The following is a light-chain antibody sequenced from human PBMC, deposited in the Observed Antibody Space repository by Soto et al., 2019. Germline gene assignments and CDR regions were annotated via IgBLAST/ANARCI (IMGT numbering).Light chain of an antibody. CDR2: DAS. CDR3: QQYDNLPS. Sequence: DIEMTQSPSSLSASVGDRVTITCPASQDISNYLNWYQQKPGKAPKLLIYDASNLDPGVPSRFSGSGSGTDFTFTISSLQPEDIATYYCQQYDNLPSFGGGTKVDIK. V-gene: IGKV1-33*01. CDR1: QDISNY. J-gene: IGKJ4*01.